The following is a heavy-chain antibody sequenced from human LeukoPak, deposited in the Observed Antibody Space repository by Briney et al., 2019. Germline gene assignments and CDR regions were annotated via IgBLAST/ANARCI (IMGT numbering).Heavy chain of an antibody. Sequence: SETLSLTCTVSGGSISSYYWSWIRQPPGKRLECIGHIYNSGSTNYNPSLKSRVSISVDTSKNQFSLKLSSVTAADTAVYYCARSAIDAFDIWGQGTMVTVSS. D-gene: IGHD6-25*01. CDR3: ARSAIDAFDI. CDR1: GGSISSYY. V-gene: IGHV4-59*08. CDR2: IYNSGST. J-gene: IGHJ3*02.